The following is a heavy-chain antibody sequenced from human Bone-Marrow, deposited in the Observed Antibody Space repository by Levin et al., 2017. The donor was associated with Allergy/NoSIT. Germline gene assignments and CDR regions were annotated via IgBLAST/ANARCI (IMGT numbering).Heavy chain of an antibody. J-gene: IGHJ6*03. V-gene: IGHV4-59*01. CDR2: IYYSGST. Sequence: SSETLSLTCTVSGGSISSYYWTWIRQPPEKRLEWIGYIYYSGSTNYNPSLKTRVTISVDTSKNLFSLNLSSVTAADSAVYYCARAIPSGGNSYYYYYMDVWGKGTTVTVSS. CDR1: GGSISSYY. CDR3: ARAIPSGGNSYYYYYMDV. D-gene: IGHD4-23*01.